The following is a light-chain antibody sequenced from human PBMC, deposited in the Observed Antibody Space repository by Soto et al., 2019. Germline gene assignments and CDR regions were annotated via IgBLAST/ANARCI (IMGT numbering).Light chain of an antibody. J-gene: IGKJ3*01. CDR2: AAS. Sequence: AIRMTQSPSSLSASTGDRVTITCRASQGISSYLAWYQQKPGKAPKLLIYAASTLQSGFPSRFSGSGSGTDFTLTISCLQSEDFATYYCHQYYSYLFTFGPGTKVDIQ. CDR1: QGISSY. V-gene: IGKV1-8*01. CDR3: HQYYSYLFT.